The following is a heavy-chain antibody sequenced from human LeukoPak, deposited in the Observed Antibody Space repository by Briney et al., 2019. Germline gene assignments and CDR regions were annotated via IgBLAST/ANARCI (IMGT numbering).Heavy chain of an antibody. J-gene: IGHJ2*01. Sequence: SETLSLTRAVSGGSISSSNWWSWVRQPPGKGLEWIGEIYHSGTTNYNPSLKSRVTISVDKPKNQFSLKLSSVTAADTAVYSCAREGYDILTGYRYWFFDLWGRGTLVTVSS. CDR1: GGSISSSNW. CDR3: AREGYDILTGYRYWFFDL. V-gene: IGHV4-4*02. CDR2: IYHSGTT. D-gene: IGHD3-9*01.